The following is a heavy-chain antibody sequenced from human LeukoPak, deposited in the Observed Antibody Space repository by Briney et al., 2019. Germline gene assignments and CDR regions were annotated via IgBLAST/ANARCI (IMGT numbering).Heavy chain of an antibody. CDR1: GGSMSSYY. Sequence: PSETLSLTCTVSGGSMSSYYWSWIRQPPGRGLEWIGYIYYSGSTNYNPSLKSRVTISVDTSKNQFSLKLSSVTAADTAVYYCARGPNHTAMVYYYYYGMDVWGQGTTVTVSS. CDR2: IYYSGST. D-gene: IGHD5-18*01. J-gene: IGHJ6*02. V-gene: IGHV4-59*01. CDR3: ARGPNHTAMVYYYYYGMDV.